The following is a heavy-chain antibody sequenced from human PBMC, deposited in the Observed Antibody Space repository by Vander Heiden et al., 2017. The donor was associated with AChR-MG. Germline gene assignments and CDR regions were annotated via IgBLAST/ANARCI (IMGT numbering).Heavy chain of an antibody. CDR2: LYNRVTS. D-gene: IGHD1-26*01. Sequence: QLQLQESGPGLVRPSETLSLTCIVSGGSVTTRNNYWVWIRRSPGKGLEWIGSLYNRVTSYYNPSLESRVSISVDASKNQFSMKMTSVTAADTAVYYCARGDYFDHWGQGTLVTVSS. CDR3: ARGDYFDH. V-gene: IGHV4-39*01. J-gene: IGHJ4*02. CDR1: GGSVTTRNNY.